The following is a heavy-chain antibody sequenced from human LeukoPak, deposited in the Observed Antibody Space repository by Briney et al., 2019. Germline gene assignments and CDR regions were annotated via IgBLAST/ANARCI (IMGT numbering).Heavy chain of an antibody. CDR2: IYASGST. Sequence: PSETLSLTCTVSGGSISSGSYYWSWIRQPAGKGLEWIGRIYASGSTNYNPSLASRVTISLDTPKNQFSLKLSSVTAADTAVYYCAAETLGIGFDFWGQGPLVTVSS. CDR3: AAETLGIGFDF. J-gene: IGHJ4*02. V-gene: IGHV4-61*02. D-gene: IGHD1-26*01. CDR1: GGSISSGSYY.